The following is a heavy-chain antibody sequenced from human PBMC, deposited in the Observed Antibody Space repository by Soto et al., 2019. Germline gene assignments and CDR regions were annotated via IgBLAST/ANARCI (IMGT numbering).Heavy chain of an antibody. CDR1: GGSFSGYY. V-gene: IGHV4-34*01. CDR2: INHSGST. D-gene: IGHD2-2*01. CDR3: AGPSGSPAGMKRYYYYYYGMDV. J-gene: IGHJ6*02. Sequence: SETLSLTCAVYGGSFSGYYWSWIRQPPGKGLEWIGEINHSGSTNYNPSLKSRVTISVDTSKNQFSLKLSSGTAADTAVYYCAGPSGSPAGMKRYYYYYYGMDVWGQGTTVTVSS.